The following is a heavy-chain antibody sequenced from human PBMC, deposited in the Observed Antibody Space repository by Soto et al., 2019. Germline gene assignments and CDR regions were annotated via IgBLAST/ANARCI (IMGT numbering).Heavy chain of an antibody. D-gene: IGHD3-9*01. CDR2: IYWDDDI. V-gene: IGHV2-5*02. J-gene: IGHJ3*02. CDR3: AHRRGIRDDIGACEI. CDR1: GFSLTTSGVG. Sequence: QITLKESGPTLVKPTQTLTLTCTFSGFSLTTSGVGMGWIRQPPGKALEWLALIYWDDDIRYSTSLRSRLIITKYTPKNQVVLTMTNMDPVYTATYYCAHRRGIRDDIGACEIWGQGTTVTVSS.